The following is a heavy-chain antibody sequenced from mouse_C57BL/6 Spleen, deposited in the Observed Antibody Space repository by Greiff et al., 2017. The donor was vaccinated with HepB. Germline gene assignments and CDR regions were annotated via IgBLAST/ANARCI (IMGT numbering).Heavy chain of an antibody. CDR2: ISDGGSYT. CDR3: ARDREGAY. J-gene: IGHJ3*01. CDR1: GFTFSSYA. D-gene: IGHD3-3*01. Sequence: EVMLVESGGGLVKPGGSLKLSCAASGFTFSSYAMSWVRQTPEKRLEWVATISDGGSYTYYPDNVKGRFTISRDNAKNNLYLQMSHLKSEDTAMYYCARDREGAYWGQGTLVTVSA. V-gene: IGHV5-4*01.